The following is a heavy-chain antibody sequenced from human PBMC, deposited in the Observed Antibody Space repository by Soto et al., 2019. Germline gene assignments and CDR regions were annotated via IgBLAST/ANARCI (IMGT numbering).Heavy chain of an antibody. D-gene: IGHD3-10*01. J-gene: IGHJ6*02. V-gene: IGHV3-21*01. CDR3: ARVGGSGSYYKTHPKPQHYGMDV. CDR1: GFTFSSYS. Sequence: EVQLVESGGGLVKPGGSLRLSCAASGFTFSSYSMNWVRQAPGKGLEWVSSISSSSSYIYYADSVKGRFTISRDNAKNSLYLQMNSLRAEDTAVYYCARVGGSGSYYKTHPKPQHYGMDVWGQGATVTVSS. CDR2: ISSSSSYI.